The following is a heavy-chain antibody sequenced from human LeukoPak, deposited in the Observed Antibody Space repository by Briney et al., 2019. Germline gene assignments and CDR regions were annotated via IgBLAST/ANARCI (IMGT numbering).Heavy chain of an antibody. CDR3: ARVAAGTWWFDP. V-gene: IGHV1-69*05. CDR1: GGTFSSYA. D-gene: IGHD6-13*01. CDR2: IIPIFGTA. J-gene: IGHJ5*02. Sequence: SVKVSCKASGGTFSSYAISWVRQAPGQGLEWMGGIIPIFGTANYAQKFQGRVTITTDESTSTAYMELSSLRSEDTAVYYCARVAAGTWWFDPWGQGTLVTVSS.